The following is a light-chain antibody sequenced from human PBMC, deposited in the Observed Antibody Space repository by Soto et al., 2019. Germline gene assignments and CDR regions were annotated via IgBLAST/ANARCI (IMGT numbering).Light chain of an antibody. Sequence: QSALTQPPSVSGSLGQSVTVSCTGTSSDVGDYNSVSWYQQRPGKAPKLVISDVTNRPSGVPDRFSGSKSGNTASLTISGLQAEDEAHYYCCSFIASYTYVFGSGTKVTVL. V-gene: IGLV2-11*01. CDR1: SSDVGDYNS. CDR3: CSFIASYTYV. CDR2: DVT. J-gene: IGLJ1*01.